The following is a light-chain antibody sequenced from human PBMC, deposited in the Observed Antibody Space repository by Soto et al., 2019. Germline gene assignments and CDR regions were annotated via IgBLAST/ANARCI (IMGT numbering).Light chain of an antibody. CDR2: DNN. CDR1: SSNIGNNY. Sequence: QSLLTQPPSVSAAPGQKVTISWSGSSSNIGNNYVSWYQQLPGTAPKLLIYDNNKRPSGIPDRFSGSKSGTSATLGITGLQTGDEADYYCGTWDSSLSAGVFGTGTKVTVL. V-gene: IGLV1-51*01. J-gene: IGLJ1*01. CDR3: GTWDSSLSAGV.